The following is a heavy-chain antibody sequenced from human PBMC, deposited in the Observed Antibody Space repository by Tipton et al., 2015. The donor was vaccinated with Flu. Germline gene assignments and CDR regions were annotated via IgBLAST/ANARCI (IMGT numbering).Heavy chain of an antibody. CDR1: GGSFSGYY. J-gene: IGHJ4*02. CDR2: INHSGST. CDR3: ACSGYYPDY. V-gene: IGHV4-34*01. Sequence: TLSLTCAVYGGSFSGYYWSWIRQPPGKGLEWIGEINHSGSTNYNPSLKSRVTISVDTSKNQFSLKLSSVTAADTAAYYCACSGYYPDYWGQGTLVTVSS. D-gene: IGHD3-22*01.